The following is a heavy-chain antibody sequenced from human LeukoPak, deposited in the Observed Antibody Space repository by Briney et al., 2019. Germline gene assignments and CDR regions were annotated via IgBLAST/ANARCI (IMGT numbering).Heavy chain of an antibody. V-gene: IGHV1-2*06. J-gene: IGHJ4*02. CDR2: INPNSGGT. CDR1: GYTFTGYY. CDR3: ARDRDFYSSSPTD. D-gene: IGHD6-6*01. Sequence: ASVKVSCKASGYTFTGYYMHWVRQAPGQGLEWMGRINPNSGGTNYAQKFHGRVTMTRDTSISTAYMELSRLRSDDTAVYYCARDRDFYSSSPTDWGQGTLVTVSS.